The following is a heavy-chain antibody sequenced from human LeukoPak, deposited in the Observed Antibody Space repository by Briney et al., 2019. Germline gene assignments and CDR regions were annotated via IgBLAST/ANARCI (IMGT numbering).Heavy chain of an antibody. CDR3: ADILLPERRIPYSSGSGAFDI. V-gene: IGHV4-39*07. CDR2: IYYSGST. CDR1: GGSISSSSYY. Sequence: PSETLSLTCTVSGGSISSSSYYWGWIRQPPGKGLEWIGSIYYSGSTYYNPSLKSRVTISVDTSKNQFSLKLSSVTAADTAVYYCADILLPERRIPYSSGSGAFDIWGQGTMVTVSS. J-gene: IGHJ3*02. D-gene: IGHD6-19*01.